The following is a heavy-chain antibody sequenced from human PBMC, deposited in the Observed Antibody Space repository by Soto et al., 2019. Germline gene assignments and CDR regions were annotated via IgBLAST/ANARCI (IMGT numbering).Heavy chain of an antibody. Sequence: GGSLRLSCAASGFTFSSYGMHWVRQAPGKGLEWVAVISYDGSNKYYADSVKGRFTISRDNSKNTLYLQMNSLRAEDTAVYYCAKDLGSVTSRPFYYYYYGMDVWGQGTTVTVSS. CDR3: AKDLGSVTSRPFYYYYYGMDV. CDR2: ISYDGSNK. D-gene: IGHD4-17*01. V-gene: IGHV3-30*18. J-gene: IGHJ6*02. CDR1: GFTFSSYG.